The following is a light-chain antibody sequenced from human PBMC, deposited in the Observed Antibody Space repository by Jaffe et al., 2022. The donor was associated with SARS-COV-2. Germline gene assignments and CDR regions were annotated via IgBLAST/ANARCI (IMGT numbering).Light chain of an antibody. Sequence: EIVMTQSPVTLSVSPGERATLSCRASHSISAKLAWYQQKPGQAPRLLIYDTSTRATGVPARFSGSGSGTEFALTISSLQSEDFAVYYCQHYNTWPYTFGQGTKLEIK. CDR3: QHYNTWPYT. J-gene: IGKJ2*01. CDR1: HSISAK. V-gene: IGKV3-15*01. CDR2: DTS.